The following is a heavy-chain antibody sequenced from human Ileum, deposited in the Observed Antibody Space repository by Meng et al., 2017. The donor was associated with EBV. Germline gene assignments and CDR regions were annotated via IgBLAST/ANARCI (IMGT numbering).Heavy chain of an antibody. D-gene: IGHD3-22*01. CDR3: ARNVPGTSAYYD. V-gene: IGHV4-28*01. Sequence: QVRSRESGTGLVKPSDPLSLTCAVSVYSISSTSWWGWILQPPGKGLEWIGYIYYSGSTSYNPSLKSRVTMSVDTSKNQFSLNLNSVTAVDTAVYYCARNVPGTSAYYDWGQGTLVTVSS. CDR1: VYSISSTSW. J-gene: IGHJ4*02. CDR2: IYYSGST.